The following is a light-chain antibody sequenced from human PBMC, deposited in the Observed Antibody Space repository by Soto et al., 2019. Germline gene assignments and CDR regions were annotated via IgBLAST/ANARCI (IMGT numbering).Light chain of an antibody. V-gene: IGKV3-20*01. CDR3: QQYGTSPQT. CDR2: DAS. Sequence: SVLTQSPGTLSLSPGERATLSCRASQSVTYNYLAWYQQKPGQAPSLLIYDASARATDIPDRFSGSGSGTDFTLTISRLEPEDSAVYYCQQYGTSPQTFGQGTKVEIK. J-gene: IGKJ1*01. CDR1: QSVTYNY.